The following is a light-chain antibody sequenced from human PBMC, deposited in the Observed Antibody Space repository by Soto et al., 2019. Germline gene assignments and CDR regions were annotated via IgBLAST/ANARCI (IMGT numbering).Light chain of an antibody. V-gene: IGKV3-11*01. CDR3: QQRDNWPWT. CDR2: DAS. CDR1: QSVRSN. J-gene: IGKJ1*01. Sequence: EIVLTQSPATLSLSPGERATLSCRASQSVRSNLAWYQQKPGQAPRLLIYDASNRATGIPGRFSCSGSGTDFTLTISNLEPEDFALYYCQQRDNWPWTFGQGAKVEIK.